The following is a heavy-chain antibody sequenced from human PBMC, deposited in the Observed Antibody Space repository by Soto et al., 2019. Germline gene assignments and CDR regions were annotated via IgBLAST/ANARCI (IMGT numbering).Heavy chain of an antibody. CDR2: IIPILGIA. D-gene: IGHD2-15*01. V-gene: IGHV1-69*02. Sequence: QVQLVQSGAEVTKPGSSVKVSCKASGGTFSSYTISWVRQAPGQGLEWMGRIIPILGIANYAQKFQGRVTITADKSTSTAYMELSSLRSEDTAVYYCARASCSGGSCYPDDYWGQGTLVTVSS. J-gene: IGHJ4*02. CDR1: GGTFSSYT. CDR3: ARASCSGGSCYPDDY.